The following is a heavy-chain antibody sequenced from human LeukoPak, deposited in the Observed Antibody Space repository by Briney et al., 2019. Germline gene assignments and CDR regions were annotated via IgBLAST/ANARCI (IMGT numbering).Heavy chain of an antibody. Sequence: SVKVSCKTSGGTFSSYAISWVRQAPGQGLEWMGRIIPILGIANYAQKFQGRVTITADKSTSTAYMELSSLRSDDTAVYYCARVSAVAGTHNYYGMDVWGQGTTVTVSS. CDR2: IIPILGIA. CDR3: ARVSAVAGTHNYYGMDV. CDR1: GGTFSSYA. V-gene: IGHV1-69*04. J-gene: IGHJ6*02. D-gene: IGHD6-19*01.